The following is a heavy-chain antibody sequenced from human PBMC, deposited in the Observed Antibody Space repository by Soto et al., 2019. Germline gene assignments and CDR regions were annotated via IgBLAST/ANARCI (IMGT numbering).Heavy chain of an antibody. V-gene: IGHV3-74*01. CDR1: GFTFSNSW. CDR2: IKGDGSST. CDR3: ARSDYMDV. Sequence: PGGSLRLSCVASGFTFSNSWMHWVRQAPGKGLVWVSRIKGDGSSTGYADSVKGRFTISRDNAKNTLYLQMNSLRVDDTAVYYCARSDYMDVWGKGTTVTVSS. J-gene: IGHJ6*03.